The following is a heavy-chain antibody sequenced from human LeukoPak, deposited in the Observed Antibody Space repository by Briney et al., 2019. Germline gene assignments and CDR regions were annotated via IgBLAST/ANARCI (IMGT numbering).Heavy chain of an antibody. J-gene: IGHJ3*02. CDR2: IYYSGST. CDR1: GGSISSVDYY. V-gene: IGHV4-30-4*01. Sequence: SQTLSLTCTVSGGSISSVDYYWSWIRQPPGKGLEWIGYIYYSGSTYYDPSLKSRVMISVDASKNQFSMKLSSVTAADTAVYYCARLGIDYDILTGYIPDAFDIWGQGTMVTVSS. CDR3: ARLGIDYDILTGYIPDAFDI. D-gene: IGHD3-9*01.